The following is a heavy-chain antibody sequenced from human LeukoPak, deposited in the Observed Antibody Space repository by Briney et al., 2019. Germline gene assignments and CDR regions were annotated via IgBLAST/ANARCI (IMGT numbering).Heavy chain of an antibody. Sequence: GRSLRLSCAASGFTFDDYAMHWVRQAPGKGLEWVSGISWNSGSIGYADSVKGRFTISRDNAKNSLYLQMNSLRAEDMALYYCAKDSRRDYYYYMDAWGKGTTVTVSS. CDR3: AKDSRRDYYYYMDA. V-gene: IGHV3-9*03. CDR2: ISWNSGSI. D-gene: IGHD6-6*01. J-gene: IGHJ6*03. CDR1: GFTFDDYA.